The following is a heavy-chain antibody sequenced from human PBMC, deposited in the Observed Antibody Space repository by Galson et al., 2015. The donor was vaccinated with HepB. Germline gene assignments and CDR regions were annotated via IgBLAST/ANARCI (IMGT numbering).Heavy chain of an antibody. CDR1: GYTFTSYY. CDR2: INPSGGST. D-gene: IGHD2/OR15-2a*01. CDR3: ARGRPYKFFSLLDKRSHNCFGP. J-gene: IGHJ5*02. Sequence: SVKVSCKASGYTFTSYYMHWVRQAPGQGLEWMGIINPSGGSTSYAQKFQGRVTMTRDTSTSTVYMELSSLRSEDTAVYYCARGRPYKFFSLLDKRSHNCFGPWGHGTLVTVSS. V-gene: IGHV1-46*01.